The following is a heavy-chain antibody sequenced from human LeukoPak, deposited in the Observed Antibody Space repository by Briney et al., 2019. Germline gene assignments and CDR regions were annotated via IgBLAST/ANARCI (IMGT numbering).Heavy chain of an antibody. V-gene: IGHV3-15*01. CDR2: IKRIIDGGTT. CDR1: GFTFSKYW. Sequence: GGSLRLSCAASGFTFSKYWMSWVRQAPGKGLEWVGRIKRIIDGGTTDYAAPVKGRFTVSRDDSINTLYLQMSSLKTEDTAVYYCAAQGGSGDLRYWGQGTLVTVSS. CDR3: AAQGGSGDLRY. J-gene: IGHJ4*02. D-gene: IGHD4-17*01.